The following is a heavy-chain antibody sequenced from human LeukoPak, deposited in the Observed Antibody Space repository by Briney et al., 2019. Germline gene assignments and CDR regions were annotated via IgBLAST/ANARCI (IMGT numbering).Heavy chain of an antibody. Sequence: GGSLRLSCAASGFTFSSYSMNWVRQAPGKGLEWVSSISSSSSYIYYADSVKGRFTISRDNARNSLYLQMNSLRAEDTAVYYCARDTHSRYGGNENDYWGQGTLVTVSS. D-gene: IGHD4-23*01. J-gene: IGHJ4*02. V-gene: IGHV3-21*01. CDR2: ISSSSSYI. CDR3: ARDTHSRYGGNENDY. CDR1: GFTFSSYS.